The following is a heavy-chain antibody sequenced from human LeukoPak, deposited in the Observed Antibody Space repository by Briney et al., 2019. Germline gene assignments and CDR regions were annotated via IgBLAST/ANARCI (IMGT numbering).Heavy chain of an antibody. CDR3: ARVRGDYFDY. D-gene: IGHD3-10*01. V-gene: IGHV1-69*13. CDR1: GGTFSSYA. CDR2: IIPIFGTA. J-gene: IGHJ4*02. Sequence: ASVKVSCKASGGTFSSYAISWVRQAPGQGLEWMGGIIPIFGTANYAQKFQGRVTITADESTTTAYMELSSLRSEDTAVYYCARVRGDYFDYWGQGTLVTVSS.